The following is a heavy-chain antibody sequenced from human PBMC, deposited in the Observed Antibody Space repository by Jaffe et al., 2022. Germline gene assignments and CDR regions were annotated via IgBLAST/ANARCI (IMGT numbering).Heavy chain of an antibody. V-gene: IGHV4-61*02. J-gene: IGHJ5*02. CDR1: GGSISSGSYY. CDR3: ARGCGSGSYYSQLGWFDP. D-gene: IGHD3-10*01. Sequence: QVQLQESGPGLVKPSQTLSLTCTVSGGSISSGSYYWSWIRQPAGKGLEWIGRIYTSGSTNYNPSLKSRVTISVDTSKNQFSLKLSSVTAADTAVYYCARGCGSGSYYSQLGWFDPWGQGTLVTVSS. CDR2: IYTSGST.